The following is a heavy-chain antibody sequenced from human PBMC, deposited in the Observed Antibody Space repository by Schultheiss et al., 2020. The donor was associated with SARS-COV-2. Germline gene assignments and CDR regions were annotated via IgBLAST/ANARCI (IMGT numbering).Heavy chain of an antibody. V-gene: IGHV3-23*01. J-gene: IGHJ4*02. CDR2: ISAGGDIT. CDR3: AIYDYVWGSYRTFAY. Sequence: GGSLRLSCAASGFTFSDYYMSWIRQAPGKGLEWVSGISAGGDITYYADSVKGRFTISRDNSKNTLYLQMNSLRAEDTAVYYCAIYDYVWGSYRTFAYWGQGTLVTVSS. D-gene: IGHD3-16*02. CDR1: GFTFSDYY.